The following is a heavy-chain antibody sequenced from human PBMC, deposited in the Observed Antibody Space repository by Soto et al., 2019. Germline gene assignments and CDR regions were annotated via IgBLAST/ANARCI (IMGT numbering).Heavy chain of an antibody. CDR3: ARGGLRDYYYYAMDV. CDR2: ILYDGSSK. Sequence: QVQLVESGGGVVQPGRSLRLSCAASGFAFNNYAMHWVRQAPGKGLEWVAFILYDGSSKYFADSVTGRFTISRDNSKNTLYLQLNSLRAEDTAVYYCARGGLRDYYYYAMDVW. V-gene: IGHV3-30-3*01. J-gene: IGHJ6*01. D-gene: IGHD3-10*01. CDR1: GFAFNNYA.